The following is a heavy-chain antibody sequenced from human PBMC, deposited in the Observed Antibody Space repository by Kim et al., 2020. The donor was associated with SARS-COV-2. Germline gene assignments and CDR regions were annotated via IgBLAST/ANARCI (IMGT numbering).Heavy chain of an antibody. J-gene: IGHJ6*02. V-gene: IGHV3-53*04. CDR3: ARGGDGYAWLGYGMDG. CDR1: GFTVSSNY. Sequence: GGSLRLSCAASGFTVSSNYMNWVRQAPGKGLEWVSVIYSGGSTYYADSVKGRFTISRHNAKNTLSLQMNSLRAEDTAVYYCARGGDGYAWLGYGMDGWGQGTTVTVSS. D-gene: IGHD5-12*01. CDR2: IYSGGST.